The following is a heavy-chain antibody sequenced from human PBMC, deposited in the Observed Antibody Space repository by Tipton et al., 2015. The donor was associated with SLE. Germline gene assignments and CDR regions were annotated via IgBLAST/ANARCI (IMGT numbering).Heavy chain of an antibody. CDR2: ISYDGRT. Sequence: TLSLTCTATGDSVTSSGYYWSWIRQHPGKGLEWIGFISYDGRTKYNPSLKSRFTISVDTSKNQFSLKLSSVTAADTAVYYCARGGDIVATRGWYYMDVWGKGTTVTVSS. V-gene: IGHV4-31*03. J-gene: IGHJ6*03. D-gene: IGHD5-12*01. CDR3: ARGGDIVATRGWYYMDV. CDR1: GDSVTSSGYY.